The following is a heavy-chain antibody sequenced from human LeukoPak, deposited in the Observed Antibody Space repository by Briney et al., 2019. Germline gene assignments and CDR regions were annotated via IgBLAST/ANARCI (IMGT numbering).Heavy chain of an antibody. CDR3: AKDWEYCSSTSCYSRRRVFDP. J-gene: IGHJ5*02. Sequence: GGSLRLSCAASGFTFSSYGMHRVRQAPGKGLEWVAFIRYDGSNKYYADSVKGRFTISRDNSKNTLYLQMNSLRAEDTAVYYCAKDWEYCSSTSCYSRRRVFDPWGQGTLVTVSS. V-gene: IGHV3-30*02. D-gene: IGHD2-2*01. CDR1: GFTFSSYG. CDR2: IRYDGSNK.